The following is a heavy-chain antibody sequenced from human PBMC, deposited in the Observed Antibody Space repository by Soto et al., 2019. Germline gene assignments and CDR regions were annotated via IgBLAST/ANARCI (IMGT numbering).Heavy chain of an antibody. CDR2: ISYDGSNK. CDR1: GFTFSSYA. Sequence: GGSLRLSCAASGFTFSSYAMHWVRQAPGKGLEWVAVISYDGSNKYYADSVKGRFTISRDNSKNTLYLQMNSLRAEDTAVYYCARAAQAITMIVVAPPGYWGQGTLVTVS. CDR3: ARAAQAITMIVVAPPGY. V-gene: IGHV3-30-3*01. J-gene: IGHJ4*02. D-gene: IGHD3-22*01.